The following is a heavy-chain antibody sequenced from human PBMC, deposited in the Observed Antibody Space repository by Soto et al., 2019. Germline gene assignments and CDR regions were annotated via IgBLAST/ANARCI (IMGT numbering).Heavy chain of an antibody. D-gene: IGHD2-2*01. V-gene: IGHV3-23*01. CDR1: GFTFSSYA. Sequence: GGSLRLSCAASGFTFSSYAMSWVRQAPGKGLEWVSAISGSGGSTYYADSVKGRFTISRDNSKNTLYLQMNSLGAEDTAVYYCAKVGDCSSTSCRGFDYWGQGTLVTVSS. CDR3: AKVGDCSSTSCRGFDY. J-gene: IGHJ4*02. CDR2: ISGSGGST.